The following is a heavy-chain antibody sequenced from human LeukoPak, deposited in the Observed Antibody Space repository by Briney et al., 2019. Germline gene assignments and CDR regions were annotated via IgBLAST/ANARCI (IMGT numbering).Heavy chain of an antibody. CDR1: GGSISSGGYY. D-gene: IGHD4-11*01. CDR3: ATYSNYEDYYYYMDV. V-gene: IGHV4-31*03. J-gene: IGHJ6*03. Sequence: SETLSLTCTVSGGSISSGGYYWSWIRQHPGKGLEWIGYIYYSGSTYHNPSLKSRVTISVDTSKNQFSLKLSSVTAADTAVYYCATYSNYEDYYYYMDVWGKGTTVTVSS. CDR2: IYYSGST.